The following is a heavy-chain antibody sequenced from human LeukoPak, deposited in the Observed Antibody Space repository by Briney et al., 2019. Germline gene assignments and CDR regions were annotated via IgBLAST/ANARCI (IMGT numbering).Heavy chain of an antibody. CDR1: GYTFTASY. D-gene: IGHD4-17*01. CDR2: IIPILGIA. V-gene: IGHV1-69*02. CDR3: ASGYGDYARYFDY. Sequence: ASVKVSCQVSGYTFTASYIHWVRQAPGQGLEWMGRIIPILGIANYAQKFQGRVTITADKSTSTAYMELSSLRSEDTAVYYCASGYGDYARYFDYWGQGTLVTVSS. J-gene: IGHJ4*02.